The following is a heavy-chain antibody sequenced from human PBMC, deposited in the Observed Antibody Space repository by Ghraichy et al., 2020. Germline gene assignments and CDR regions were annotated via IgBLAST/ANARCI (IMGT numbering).Heavy chain of an antibody. CDR2: IKHDESEK. V-gene: IGHV3-7*04. D-gene: IGHD5-18*01. CDR3: ARGGYNYGSNPIDY. Sequence: GGSLRLSCAASGFIFSSYYMTWVRQVPGKGLEWVANIKHDESEKYYGDSVKGRFTISRDNAKNSLYLQMNSLRPDDTAVYYCARGGYNYGSNPIDYWGQGTLVIVSS. CDR1: GFIFSSYY. J-gene: IGHJ4*02.